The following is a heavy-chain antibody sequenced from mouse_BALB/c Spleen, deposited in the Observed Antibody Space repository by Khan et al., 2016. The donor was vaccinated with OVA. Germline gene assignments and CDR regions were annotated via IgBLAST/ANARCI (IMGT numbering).Heavy chain of an antibody. Sequence: QVQLKQSGAELAKPGASVKLSCKASGYSFSTYWIHWVKQRPGQGLEWIGYINTSSGYTYYNQRFNDKTTFTADKSSSTAYMQLSSLTSEDSAVYYCARDRIDYWGQGTTRTVSS. CDR3: ARDRIDY. CDR1: GYSFSTYW. CDR2: INTSSGYT. J-gene: IGHJ2*01. V-gene: IGHV1-7*01.